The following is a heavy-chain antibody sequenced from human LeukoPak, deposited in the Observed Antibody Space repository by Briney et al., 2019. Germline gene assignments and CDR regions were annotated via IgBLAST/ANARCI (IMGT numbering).Heavy chain of an antibody. J-gene: IGHJ6*02. CDR3: ARGLYYGMDV. CDR2: ISYDGFNK. Sequence: PGGSLRLSCAASGFTFSSYAIHWVRQAPGKGLEWVAVISYDGFNKYYADSVKGRFTISRDNAKNTLYLQMNSLRVEDTAVYYCARGLYYGMDVWGQGTTVTVSS. V-gene: IGHV3-30*04. CDR1: GFTFSSYA.